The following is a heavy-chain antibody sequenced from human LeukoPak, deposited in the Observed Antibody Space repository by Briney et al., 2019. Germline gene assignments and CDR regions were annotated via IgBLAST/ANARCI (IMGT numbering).Heavy chain of an antibody. D-gene: IGHD4-17*01. CDR3: ARDTNYGDGQGAFDI. CDR1: GFTFSSYA. V-gene: IGHV3-30-3*01. CDR2: ISYDGSNK. J-gene: IGHJ3*02. Sequence: GGSLRLSCAASGFTFSSYAMSWVRQAPGKGLGWVAVISYDGSNKYYADSVKGRFTISRDNSKNTLYLQMNSLRAEDTAVYYCARDTNYGDGQGAFDIWGQGTMVTVSS.